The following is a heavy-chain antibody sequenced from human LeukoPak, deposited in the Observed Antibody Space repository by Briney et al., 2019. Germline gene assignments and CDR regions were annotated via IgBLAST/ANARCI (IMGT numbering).Heavy chain of an antibody. J-gene: IGHJ6*04. CDR1: EFAVRSYG. CDR2: ISYDGSNK. Sequence: PGRCLRLASAASEFAVRSYGVDWGGRGPGKRLEWVAVISYDGSNKYYADSVKGRFTISRDNSKNTLYLQMNSLRAEDTAVYYCARQRPRRDSSGYHYYYGMDVWGKGTTVTVSS. V-gene: IGHV3-30*19. D-gene: IGHD3-22*01. CDR3: ARQRPRRDSSGYHYYYGMDV.